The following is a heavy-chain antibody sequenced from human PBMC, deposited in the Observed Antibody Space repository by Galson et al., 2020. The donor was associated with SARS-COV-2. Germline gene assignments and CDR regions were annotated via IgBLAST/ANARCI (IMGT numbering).Heavy chain of an antibody. CDR1: GGSISSYY. CDR2: IYYSGST. J-gene: IGHJ6*03. V-gene: IGHV4-59*08. Sequence: SETLSLTCNVSGGSISSYYWSWIRQPPGKGLEWIGYIYYSGSTNYNPSLKSRVTISVDTSKNQFSLKLSSVTAADTAVYYCARHARITIFGVVIIDYMDVWGKGTTVTVSS. CDR3: ARHARITIFGVVIIDYMDV. D-gene: IGHD3-3*01.